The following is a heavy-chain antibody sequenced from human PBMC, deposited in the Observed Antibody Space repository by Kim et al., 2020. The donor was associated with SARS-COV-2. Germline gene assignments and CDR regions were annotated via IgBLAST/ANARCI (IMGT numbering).Heavy chain of an antibody. CDR3: ARDPPAAGTRTYYYYGMDV. CDR1: GFTFSSYG. D-gene: IGHD6-13*01. V-gene: IGHV3-33*01. J-gene: IGHJ6*02. CDR2: IWYDGSNK. Sequence: GGSLRLSCAASGFTFSSYGMHWVRQAPGKGLEWVAVIWYDGSNKYYADSVKGRFTISRDNSKNTLYLQMNSLRAEDTAVYYCARDPPAAGTRTYYYYGMDVWGQGTTVTVSS.